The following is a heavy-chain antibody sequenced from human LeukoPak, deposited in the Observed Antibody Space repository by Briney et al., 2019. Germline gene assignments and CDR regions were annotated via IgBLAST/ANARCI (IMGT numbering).Heavy chain of an antibody. J-gene: IGHJ3*02. CDR3: ARDGPGDAFDI. CDR2: INSDGSST. Sequence: GGSLRLSCAAPGFTFSSYWMHWVRQAPGKGLVWVSRINSDGSSTSYADSVKGRFTISRDNAKNTLYLQMNSLRAEDTAVYYCARDGPGDAFDIWGQGTMVTVSS. CDR1: GFTFSSYW. V-gene: IGHV3-74*01.